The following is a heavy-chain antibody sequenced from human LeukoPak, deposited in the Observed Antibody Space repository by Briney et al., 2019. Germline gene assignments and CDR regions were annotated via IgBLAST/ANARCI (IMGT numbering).Heavy chain of an antibody. V-gene: IGHV3-33*06. D-gene: IGHD1-26*01. Sequence: GRSLRLSPAAPGFTFSRYGMHWVRQAPGKGLEWVAVIWYVGSNKDYADSVKGRFTISTDNSKNTLYLQMNSLRAEDTAVYYCAKDRGFSGSLDYWGQGTLVTVSS. CDR2: IWYVGSNK. CDR3: AKDRGFSGSLDY. J-gene: IGHJ4*02. CDR1: GFTFSRYG.